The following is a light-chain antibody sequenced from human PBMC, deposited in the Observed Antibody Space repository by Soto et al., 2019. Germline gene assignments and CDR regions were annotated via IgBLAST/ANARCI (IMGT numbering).Light chain of an antibody. J-gene: IGKJ4*01. Sequence: DIQMTRSPPALSGCVGDRVTITCRASQTISSWLAWYQQKPGKAPKLLIYKASTLKSGDPSRFSGSGSGTEFTLPISSLQSEDFAVYYCQQYSNWPLTFGGGTKVDI. V-gene: IGKV1-5*03. CDR2: KAS. CDR3: QQYSNWPLT. CDR1: QTISSW.